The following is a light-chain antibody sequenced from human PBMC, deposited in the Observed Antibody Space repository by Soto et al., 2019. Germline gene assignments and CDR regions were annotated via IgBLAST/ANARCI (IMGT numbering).Light chain of an antibody. CDR3: QSYDSSLSGSL. V-gene: IGLV1-40*01. J-gene: IGLJ2*01. Sequence: QLVLTQPPSVSGAPVQRVTISCTGSSSNIGAGYDVHWYQQLPGTAPKVLIYGNNNRPSGVPDRFSGSKSATSASLAITGLQSEDEADYYCQSYDSSLSGSLFGGGTKLTVL. CDR2: GNN. CDR1: SSNIGAGYD.